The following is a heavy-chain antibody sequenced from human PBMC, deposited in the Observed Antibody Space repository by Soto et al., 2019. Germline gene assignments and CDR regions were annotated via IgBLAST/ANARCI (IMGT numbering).Heavy chain of an antibody. CDR3: ARVRTSMIQVVFDY. CDR1: GFTFSDYY. CDR2: ISSSGSSI. J-gene: IGHJ4*02. V-gene: IGHV3-11*01. Sequence: GGSLRLSCAASGFTFSDYYINWFRQAPGKGLEWVSYISSSGSSIYYADSVKRRFTISRDNAKNSLYQQMNSLRAEDTAVYYCARVRTSMIQVVFDYWGQGTQVTVSS. D-gene: IGHD3-22*01.